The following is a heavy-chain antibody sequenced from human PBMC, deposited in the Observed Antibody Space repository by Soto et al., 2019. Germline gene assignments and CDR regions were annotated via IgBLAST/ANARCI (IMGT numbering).Heavy chain of an antibody. CDR1: GYTFSDYG. J-gene: IGHJ1*01. CDR3: ERERDDSSWSSAEYIQH. D-gene: IGHD6-13*01. Sequence: QVHLVQSGAEVKKPGASVTVSCKASGYTFSDYGIHWVRQAPGQGLEWMGWISGYNGNTNYAQKVQGRVTMTADTSTRTAYMELRSLRSDGTAVYFCERERDDSSWSSAEYIQHWGQGTLVTVSS. CDR2: ISGYNGNT. V-gene: IGHV1-18*01.